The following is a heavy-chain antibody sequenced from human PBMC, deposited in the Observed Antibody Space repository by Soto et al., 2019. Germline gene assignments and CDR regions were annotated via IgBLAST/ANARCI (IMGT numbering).Heavy chain of an antibody. J-gene: IGHJ6*02. CDR1: GYSXNSLH. V-gene: IGHV1-2*06. CDR2: KYMNTGDI. CDR3: ARELQRGLDV. Sequence: SXKVSCKASGYSXNSLHFHLVRQAPGQGPEWMGRKYMNTGDIIYAQRFQGRVTMTDDTSINTAYIELSELTSDDTAVYYCARELQRGLDVWGQGTTVTVSS.